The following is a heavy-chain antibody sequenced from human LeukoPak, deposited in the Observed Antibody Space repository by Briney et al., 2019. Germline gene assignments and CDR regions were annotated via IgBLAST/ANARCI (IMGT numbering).Heavy chain of an antibody. J-gene: IGHJ4*02. D-gene: IGHD2/OR15-2a*01. CDR2: IRSKPNGGTT. CDR1: GFRFGDYA. CDR3: TRLNSESRNWALDY. Sequence: GGSLRLSCTVSGFRFGDYAMSWVREAPGKGLEWVGFIRSKPNGGTTEYAASVKGRFTISRDDSKSIAYLQMNSLKTEDTAMYYCTRLNSESRNWALDYWGQGTLVTVSS. V-gene: IGHV3-49*04.